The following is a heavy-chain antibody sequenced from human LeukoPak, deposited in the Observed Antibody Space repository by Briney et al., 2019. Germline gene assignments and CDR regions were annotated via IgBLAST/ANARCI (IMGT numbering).Heavy chain of an antibody. CDR3: AKDFQGIVGATQIDF. D-gene: IGHD1-26*01. Sequence: GGSLRLSCAASGFIFTDYWMHWVRQAPGKELVWVARIRGDGRATTYADSVKGRFTISRDNSKNSLYLQMNSLRTEDTASYYCAKDFQGIVGATQIDFWGQGTLVTVSS. CDR2: IRGDGRAT. V-gene: IGHV3-74*01. CDR1: GFIFTDYW. J-gene: IGHJ4*02.